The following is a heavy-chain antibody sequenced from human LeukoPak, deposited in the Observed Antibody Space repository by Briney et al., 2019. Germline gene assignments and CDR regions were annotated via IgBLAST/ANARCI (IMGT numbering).Heavy chain of an antibody. V-gene: IGHV4-59*01. Sequence: PSETLCLTCTVSGGSISSYYWSWIRHPPGKGLELIGYIYYSGSTNYNPSLKSRVTILVDTSKNQFSLKLSYVTAADTAVYYCARGGGIVVVPAAIVDAFDIWGQGTMVTVSS. J-gene: IGHJ3*02. CDR2: IYYSGST. CDR1: GGSISSYY. D-gene: IGHD2-2*01. CDR3: ARGGGIVVVPAAIVDAFDI.